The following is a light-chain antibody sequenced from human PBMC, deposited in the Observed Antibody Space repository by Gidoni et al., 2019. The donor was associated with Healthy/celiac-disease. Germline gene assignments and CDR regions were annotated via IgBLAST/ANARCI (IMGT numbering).Light chain of an antibody. V-gene: IGKV1-39*01. CDR3: QQSYSTPRT. J-gene: IGKJ2*01. Sequence: DIQMTQSPSSLSASVGDRVTITCRASQSISSYLNWYQQKPGKAPKPLIYAASSLQSGVTSRFSGSGSGTDFTLTISSLKPEDFATYYCQQSYSTPRTFGQGTKLEIK. CDR1: QSISSY. CDR2: AAS.